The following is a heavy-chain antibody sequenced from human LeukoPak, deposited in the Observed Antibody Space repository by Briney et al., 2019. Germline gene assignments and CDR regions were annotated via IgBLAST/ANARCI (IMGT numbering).Heavy chain of an antibody. D-gene: IGHD1/OR15-1a*01. CDR2: IKEDGSEK. CDR1: GFTFSDYW. CDR3: AKENTLQETFDV. Sequence: HPGGSLRLSCAVSGFTFSDYWMTWVRQAPGKGLEWVANIKEDGSEKSYVDSVKGRFTISRDNAKNSLYLQMNNLRAEDTAVYYCAKENTLQETFDVWGQGTMVTVSS. V-gene: IGHV3-7*03. J-gene: IGHJ3*01.